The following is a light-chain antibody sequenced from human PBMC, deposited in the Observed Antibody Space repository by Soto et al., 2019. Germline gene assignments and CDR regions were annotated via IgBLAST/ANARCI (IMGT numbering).Light chain of an antibody. Sequence: QSALTQPPSASGSPGQSVTISCTGTSSDVGGYNYVSWYQQHPGKAPKLMISEVTKRPSGVPHRFSGSKSGNTASLTVSGLQAEDEADYYCSSFAGTTNLWVFGGGTQLTVL. V-gene: IGLV2-8*01. J-gene: IGLJ2*01. CDR1: SSDVGGYNY. CDR2: EVT. CDR3: SSFAGTTNLWV.